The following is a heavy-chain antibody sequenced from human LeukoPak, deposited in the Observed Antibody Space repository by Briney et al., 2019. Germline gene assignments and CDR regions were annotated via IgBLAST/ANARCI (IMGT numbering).Heavy chain of an antibody. D-gene: IGHD3-9*01. Sequence: PSETLSLTCTVSGGSISSGGYYWSWVRQAPGKGLEWVANIKQDGSEKYYVDSVKGRFTISRDNAKNSLYLQMNSLRAEDTAVYYCARGYDILTGYQTFDYWGQGTLVTVSP. CDR1: GGSISSGGYY. CDR2: IKQDGSEK. CDR3: ARGYDILTGYQTFDY. V-gene: IGHV3-7*03. J-gene: IGHJ4*02.